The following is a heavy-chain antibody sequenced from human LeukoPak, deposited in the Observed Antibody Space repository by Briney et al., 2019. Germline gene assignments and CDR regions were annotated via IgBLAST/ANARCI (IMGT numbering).Heavy chain of an antibody. CDR1: GFPFSTYW. Sequence: GGSLRLSCAASGFPFSTYWMSWVRQAPGKGLEWVANIRQDGSDKYYVDSVKGRFTISRDNAKNSLYLQMNSPRAEDTAVYYCTRDGGSAMPFDYWGQGTLVTVSS. CDR2: IRQDGSDK. J-gene: IGHJ4*02. V-gene: IGHV3-7*01. D-gene: IGHD2-2*01. CDR3: TRDGGSAMPFDY.